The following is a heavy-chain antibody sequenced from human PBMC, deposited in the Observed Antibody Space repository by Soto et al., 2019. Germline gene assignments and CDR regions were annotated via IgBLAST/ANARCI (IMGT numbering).Heavy chain of an antibody. Sequence: ASVKVSCKASGYTFTSYAMHWVRQAPGQRLEWMGWINAGNGNTKYSQKFQGRVTITRDTSASTAYMELSSLRSEDTAVYYCARDGPYYYYFDYWGQGTLVTVSS. D-gene: IGHD3-10*01. CDR2: INAGNGNT. V-gene: IGHV1-3*01. CDR3: ARDGPYYYYFDY. CDR1: GYTFTSYA. J-gene: IGHJ4*02.